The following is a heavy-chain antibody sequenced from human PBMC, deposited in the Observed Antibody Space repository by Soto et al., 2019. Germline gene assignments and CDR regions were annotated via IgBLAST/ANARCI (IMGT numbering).Heavy chain of an antibody. CDR2: VSHDGRNT. CDR3: AKGGRQWLVTSDFNY. V-gene: IGHV3-30*18. CDR1: GFTFSDYA. J-gene: IGHJ4*02. D-gene: IGHD6-19*01. Sequence: VQLVESGGGVVQPGRSLRLSCAASGFTFSDYAMHWVRQAPGKGLEWVAVVSHDGRNTHYADSVKGRFTISRDSSKNTVDLEMTSLRAEDTAVYYCAKGGRQWLVTSDFNYWGQGALVTVSS.